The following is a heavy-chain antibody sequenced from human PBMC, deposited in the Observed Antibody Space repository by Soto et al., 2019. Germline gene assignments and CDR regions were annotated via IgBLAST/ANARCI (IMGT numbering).Heavy chain of an antibody. J-gene: IGHJ5*02. CDR1: GFTFSSYS. V-gene: IGHV3-48*01. CDR3: ARALAAAGWDNWFDP. D-gene: IGHD6-13*01. Sequence: GGSLRLSCAASGFTFSSYSMNWVRQAPGKGLEWVSYISSSSSTIYYADSVKGRFTISRDNAKNSLYLQMNSLRAEDTAVYYCARALAAAGWDNWFDPWGQGTLVTAPQ. CDR2: ISSSSSTI.